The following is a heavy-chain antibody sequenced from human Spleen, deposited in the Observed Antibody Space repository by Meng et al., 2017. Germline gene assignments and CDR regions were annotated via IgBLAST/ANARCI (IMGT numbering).Heavy chain of an antibody. CDR1: GGSFSDYY. V-gene: IGHV4-34*01. Sequence: QVRVQQGGAGLLNPSETLSLTCVVSGGSFSDYYWSWIRQPPGKGLEWIGEINHSGSTNYNPSLESRATISVDTSQNNLSLKLSSVTAADSAVYYCARGPTTMAHDFDYWGQGTLVTVSS. CDR2: INHSGST. J-gene: IGHJ4*02. CDR3: ARGPTTMAHDFDY. D-gene: IGHD4-11*01.